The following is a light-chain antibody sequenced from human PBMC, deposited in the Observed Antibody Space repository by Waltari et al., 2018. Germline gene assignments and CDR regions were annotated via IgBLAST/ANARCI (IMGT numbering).Light chain of an antibody. CDR3: QQYYSTPYT. V-gene: IGKV1-NL1*01. J-gene: IGKJ2*01. CDR1: QGISNS. Sequence: DIQMTQSPSSLSASVGDRVTITCRASQGISNSLAWYQQKPGKAPKVLLYAATRLESGVPSRFSGSGSGTDYTLTISSLQPEDFVTYYCQQYYSTPYTFGQGTKLEIK. CDR2: AAT.